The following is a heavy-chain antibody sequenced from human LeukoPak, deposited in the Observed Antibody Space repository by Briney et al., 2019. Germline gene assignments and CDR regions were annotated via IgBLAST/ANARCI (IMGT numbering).Heavy chain of an antibody. V-gene: IGHV3-30*02. CDR2: IRYDGGYT. J-gene: IGHJ4*02. CDR3: AKERDGYSSGY. Sequence: PGGSLRLSCAASGFTFSSYGMHRVRQAPGKGLQWVTFIRYDGGYTYYADSVKGRFTISRDNSKNTLYLQMNSLRPDDTALYYCAKERDGYSSGYWGQGTLITVSS. D-gene: IGHD2-21*02. CDR1: GFTFSSYG.